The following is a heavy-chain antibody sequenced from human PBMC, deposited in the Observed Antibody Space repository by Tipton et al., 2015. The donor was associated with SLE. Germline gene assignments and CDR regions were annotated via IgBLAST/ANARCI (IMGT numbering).Heavy chain of an antibody. CDR2: KYYSGGT. D-gene: IGHD1-26*01. Sequence: TLSLTCSVSNGSIGSDYWTWIRQPPGKGLEWIGYKYYSGGTNSNPSLRSRVTISIDMSKNQFSLTLSSVTAADTAVYYCAREAGSSRYFDYWGQGTLVTASS. CDR1: NGSIGSDY. CDR3: AREAGSSRYFDY. V-gene: IGHV4-59*01. J-gene: IGHJ4*02.